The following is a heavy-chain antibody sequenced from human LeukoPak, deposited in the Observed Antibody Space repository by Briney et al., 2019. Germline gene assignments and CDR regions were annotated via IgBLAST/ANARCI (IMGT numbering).Heavy chain of an antibody. CDR2: ISVYNGNT. V-gene: IGHV1-18*01. Sequence: ATVKVSCKASGYTFTSYGISWVRQAPGQGLEWMGWISVYNGNTNSAQKLQGGVTMTTDTSTSTAYMELRSLRSDDTAVYYCARGMGYDAYYYMDVWGKGTTVTVSS. CDR1: GYTFTSYG. CDR3: ARGMGYDAYYYMDV. D-gene: IGHD5-12*01. J-gene: IGHJ6*03.